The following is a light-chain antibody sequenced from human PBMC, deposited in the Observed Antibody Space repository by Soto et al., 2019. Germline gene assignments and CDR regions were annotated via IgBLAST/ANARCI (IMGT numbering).Light chain of an antibody. V-gene: IGLV3-21*02. CDR1: SIGSKS. Sequence: ALTQPPSVSVAPGQTASIACGGDSIGSKSVNWYQQRPGQAPVVVVYDDTDRPTGIRERFSGSNSGNTATLTITMVEAGDEADYYCQVWDGRSFQGDFGPWTNVTVL. CDR3: QVWDGRSFQGD. J-gene: IGLJ1*01. CDR2: DDT.